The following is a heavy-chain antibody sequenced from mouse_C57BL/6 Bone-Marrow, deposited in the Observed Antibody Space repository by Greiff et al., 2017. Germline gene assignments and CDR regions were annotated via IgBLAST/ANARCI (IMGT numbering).Heavy chain of an antibody. CDR3: TRGAAWFAY. V-gene: IGHV5-9-1*02. J-gene: IGHJ3*01. CDR1: GFTFSSYA. CDR2: ISSGGDYI. Sequence: EVMLVEPGEGLVKPGGSLKLSCAASGFTFSSYAMSWVRQTPEKRLEWVAYISSGGDYIYYADTVTGRFTISRDNARNTLYLQMSSLKSEDTAMYYCTRGAAWFAYWGQGTLVPVSA.